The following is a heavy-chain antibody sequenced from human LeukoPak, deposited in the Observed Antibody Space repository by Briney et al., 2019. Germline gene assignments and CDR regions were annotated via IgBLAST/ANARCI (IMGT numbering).Heavy chain of an antibody. J-gene: IGHJ4*02. Sequence: ASVKVSCKASGYTFIGYYMHWVRQAPGQGLEWMGWINPNSGGTKDAQRFQGRVSMTRDTSISTAYLEVSSLTSDDTAVYYCARVSRDNSGWLPYDYWGQGTLVTVSS. CDR2: INPNSGGT. CDR1: GYTFIGYY. V-gene: IGHV1-2*02. CDR3: ARVSRDNSGWLPYDY. D-gene: IGHD6-19*01.